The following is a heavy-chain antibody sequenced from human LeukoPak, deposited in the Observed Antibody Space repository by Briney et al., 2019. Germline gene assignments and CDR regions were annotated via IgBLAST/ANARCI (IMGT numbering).Heavy chain of an antibody. CDR2: ISYSGST. CDR1: GDSISSGDHY. Sequence: PSQTLSLTCTVSGDSISSGDHYWSWIRQPPGKGLEWIGYISYSGSTYYSPSLKSRLNISVDTSKNQFSLKLSSVTAADTAVYYCATYSSGWYDAFDIWGQGTMVTVSS. D-gene: IGHD6-19*01. J-gene: IGHJ3*02. V-gene: IGHV4-30-4*01. CDR3: ATYSSGWYDAFDI.